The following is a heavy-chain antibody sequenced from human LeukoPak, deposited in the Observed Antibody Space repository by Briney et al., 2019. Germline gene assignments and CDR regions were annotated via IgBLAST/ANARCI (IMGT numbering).Heavy chain of an antibody. V-gene: IGHV3-48*01. CDR2: ITASGTAM. CDR1: GFTFSSYS. CDR3: AKELYGNPSGY. J-gene: IGHJ4*02. Sequence: RTGGSLRLSCAASGFTFSSYSMNWVRQAPGKGLEWVSHITASGTAMFYADSVKGRFTISRDNAKNSLYLQMNSLRAGDTALYYYAKELYGNPSGYWGQGTRVTVSS. D-gene: IGHD2-8*01.